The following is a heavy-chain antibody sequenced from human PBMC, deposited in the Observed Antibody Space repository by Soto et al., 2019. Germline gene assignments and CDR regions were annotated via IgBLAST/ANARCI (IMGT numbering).Heavy chain of an antibody. J-gene: IGHJ4*02. Sequence: GESLKISCKGSGYIFASQWIGWVRQMPGEGLEWMGVIYPGDSDTRYSPSFEGQVTISADKSISTAYLQWNSLKASDTAMYFCESGPPSYDIWTSHYDLYFDYWGQGTLVTVSS. D-gene: IGHD3-9*01. CDR3: ESGPPSYDIWTSHYDLYFDY. CDR2: IYPGDSDT. CDR1: GYIFASQW. V-gene: IGHV5-51*01.